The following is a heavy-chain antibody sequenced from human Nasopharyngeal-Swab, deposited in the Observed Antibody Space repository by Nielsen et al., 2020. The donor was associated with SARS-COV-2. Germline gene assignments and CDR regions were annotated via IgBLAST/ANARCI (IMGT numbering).Heavy chain of an antibody. CDR1: GYTLTELS. D-gene: IGHD5-12*01. V-gene: IGHV1-24*01. CDR2: FDPEDGET. CDR3: ATDDGYDGDLGLCVY. Sequence: ASVKVSCKVSGYTLTELSMHWVRQAPGKGLEWMGGFDPEDGETIYAQKFQGRVTMTEDTSTDTAYMELSSLRSEDTAVYYCATDDGYDGDLGLCVYWGQGTLVTVSS. J-gene: IGHJ4*02.